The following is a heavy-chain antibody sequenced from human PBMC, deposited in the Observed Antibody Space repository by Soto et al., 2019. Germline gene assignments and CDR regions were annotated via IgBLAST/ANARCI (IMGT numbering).Heavy chain of an antibody. Sequence: SETLSLTCTVSGASISGYYWSWIRKSAGKGLEGIGRIYATGTTDYNPSLKSRVMMSVDTSKKQFSLRLRSVTAADTAVYYCARVKQWPRRVFDYWGQGTLVTSPQ. CDR3: ARVKQWPRRVFDY. V-gene: IGHV4-4*07. CDR1: GASISGYY. D-gene: IGHD6-19*01. CDR2: IYATGTT. J-gene: IGHJ4*02.